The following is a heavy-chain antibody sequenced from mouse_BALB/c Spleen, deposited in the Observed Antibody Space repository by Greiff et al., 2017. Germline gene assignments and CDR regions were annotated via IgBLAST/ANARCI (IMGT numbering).Heavy chain of an antibody. CDR3: ARNGHYDSRYYFAY. Sequence: VQLQQSGPGLVQPSQSLSITCTASGFSFTSYGVHWVRQSPGKGLEWLGVIWSGGSTDYNAAFISRLSISTDNSKNQVFCKMNSLQADDTAIYYCARNGHYDSRYYFAYWGQGTTLTVSS. CDR1: GFSFTSYG. D-gene: IGHD1-1*01. V-gene: IGHV2-4-1*01. J-gene: IGHJ2*01. CDR2: IWSGGST.